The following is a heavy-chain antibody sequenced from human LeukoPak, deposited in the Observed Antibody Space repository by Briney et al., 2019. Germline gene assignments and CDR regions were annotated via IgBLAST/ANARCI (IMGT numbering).Heavy chain of an antibody. CDR1: GYTFTSYG. CDR3: ARALYDYVWGSYRSGDYYFDY. Sequence: ASVKVSCKASGYTFTSYGINWVRQAPGQGLEWMGWISAYNDNTNYAQKLQGRVTMTTDTSTSTAYMELRSLTSDDTAVYYCARALYDYVWGSYRSGDYYFDYWGQGTLVTVSS. D-gene: IGHD3-16*02. V-gene: IGHV1-18*04. J-gene: IGHJ4*02. CDR2: ISAYNDNT.